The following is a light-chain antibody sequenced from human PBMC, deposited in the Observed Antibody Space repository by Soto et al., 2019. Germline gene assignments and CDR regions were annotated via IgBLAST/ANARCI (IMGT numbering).Light chain of an antibody. CDR2: GAS. CDR1: QSVSSCY. CDR3: QQYGSSLIT. J-gene: IGKJ5*01. Sequence: EMVLTQSPGTLSLSPGERATLSCRASQSVSSCYLAWYQQKPGQAPRLLIYGASSRATGIPDRFSGRGSGTDFTLTISRLEPEDFAVYYCQQYGSSLITFGQGTRLEI. V-gene: IGKV3-20*01.